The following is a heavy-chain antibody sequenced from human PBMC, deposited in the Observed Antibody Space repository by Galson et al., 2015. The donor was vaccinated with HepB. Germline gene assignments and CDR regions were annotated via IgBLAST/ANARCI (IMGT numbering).Heavy chain of an antibody. CDR2: INPSGGST. D-gene: IGHD3-9*01. Sequence: SVKVSCKASGYTFTSCYMHWVRQAPGQGLEWMGIINPSGGSTSYAQKLQGRVTMTRDTSTSTVYMELSSLRSEDTAVYYCARARYFDWLPSKYYFDYWGQGTLVTVSS. CDR1: GYTFTSCY. J-gene: IGHJ4*02. CDR3: ARARYFDWLPSKYYFDY. V-gene: IGHV1-46*04.